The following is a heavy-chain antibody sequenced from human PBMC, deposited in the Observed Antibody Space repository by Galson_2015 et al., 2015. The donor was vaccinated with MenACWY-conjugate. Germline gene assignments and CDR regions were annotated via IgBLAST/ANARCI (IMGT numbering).Heavy chain of an antibody. CDR1: GGSISSSSYY. Sequence: SETLSLTCSVSGGSISSSSYYWGWIRQPPGKGLEWIGSIYYSGSTYYNPSLKSRVTISVDTSKNQFSLKLSSVTAADTAVYYCARVVVAAAGADAFDIWGQGTMVTVSS. CDR3: ARVVVAAAGADAFDI. CDR2: IYYSGST. D-gene: IGHD6-13*01. J-gene: IGHJ3*02. V-gene: IGHV4-39*01.